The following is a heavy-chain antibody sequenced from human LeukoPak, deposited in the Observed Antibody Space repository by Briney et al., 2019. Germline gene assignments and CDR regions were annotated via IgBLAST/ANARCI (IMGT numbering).Heavy chain of an antibody. CDR1: GGSINSYY. J-gene: IGHJ4*02. D-gene: IGHD6-13*01. V-gene: IGHV4-59*08. CDR3: ARLFVAAGIDY. CDR2: IYYSGST. Sequence: PSETLSLTCTVSGGSINSYYWSWIRQPPGKGLEWIGYIYYSGSTNYNPSLKSRVTISVDTSKNQFSLKLSSATAADTAVYYCARLFVAAGIDYWGQGTLVTVSS.